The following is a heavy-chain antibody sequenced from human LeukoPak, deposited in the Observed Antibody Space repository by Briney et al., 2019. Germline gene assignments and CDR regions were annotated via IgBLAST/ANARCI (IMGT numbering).Heavy chain of an antibody. CDR2: ISAYNGNT. CDR1: GYTFTSYG. V-gene: IGHV1-18*01. J-gene: IGHJ3*02. Sequence: ASVKVSCKASGYTFTSYGISWVRQAPGQGLEWMGWISAYNGNTNYAQKLQARVTITTDTSTSTAYMELRSLRSDDTAVYYCARDVSPYYDILTGYYDAFDIWGQGTMVTVSS. D-gene: IGHD3-9*01. CDR3: ARDVSPYYDILTGYYDAFDI.